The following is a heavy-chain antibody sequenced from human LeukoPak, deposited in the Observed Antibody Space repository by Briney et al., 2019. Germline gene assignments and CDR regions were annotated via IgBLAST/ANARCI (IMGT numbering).Heavy chain of an antibody. CDR3: ARPGEYSSSSEGWFDP. D-gene: IGHD6-6*01. CDR2: IYHSGST. J-gene: IGHJ5*02. Sequence: SETPSLTCAVSGYSISSGYYWGWIRQPPGKGLEWIGSIYHSGSTYYNPSLKSRVTISVDTSKNQFSLKLSSVTAADTAVYYCARPGEYSSSSEGWFDPWGQGTLVTVSS. CDR1: GYSISSGYY. V-gene: IGHV4-38-2*01.